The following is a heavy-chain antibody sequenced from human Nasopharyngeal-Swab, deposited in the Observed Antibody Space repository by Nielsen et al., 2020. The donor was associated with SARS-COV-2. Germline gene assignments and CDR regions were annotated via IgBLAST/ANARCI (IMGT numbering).Heavy chain of an antibody. V-gene: IGHV1-2*04. CDR2: INPNSGGT. D-gene: IGHD2-2*01. CDR1: GYTFTGYD. CDR3: ARAEREDIVVVPAASSGWFDP. Sequence: ASVKVSCKASGYTFTGYDMHWVRQAPGQGLEWMGWINPNSGGTNYAQKFQGWVTMTRDTSISTAYMELSRLRSDDTAVYYCARAEREDIVVVPAASSGWFDPWGQGTLVTVSS. J-gene: IGHJ5*02.